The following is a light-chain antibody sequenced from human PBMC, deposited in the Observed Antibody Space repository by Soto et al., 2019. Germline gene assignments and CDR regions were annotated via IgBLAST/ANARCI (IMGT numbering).Light chain of an antibody. V-gene: IGKV3-20*01. CDR3: HQYSTSPRT. J-gene: IGKJ1*01. Sequence: EIVLTQSPGTLSLSPGERATLSCRASQSVSSSYLAWYQQEPGQAPRLLIYAASSRATGIPDRFSGSGSGTDFTLTISRLEPEDFAVYYCHQYSTSPRTFGQGTKVDIK. CDR2: AAS. CDR1: QSVSSSY.